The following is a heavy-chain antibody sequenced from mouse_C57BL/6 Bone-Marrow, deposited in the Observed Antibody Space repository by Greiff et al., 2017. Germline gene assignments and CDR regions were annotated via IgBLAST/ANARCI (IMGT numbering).Heavy chain of an antibody. CDR1: GYTFTSYW. CDR3: ARWYYGSSYGCAY. V-gene: IGHV1-69*01. Sequence: VQLQQPGAELVMPGASVKLSCKASGYTFTSYWMHWVKQRPGQGLEWIGEIDPSDSYTNYTQKFKGKSTLTVDKSSSTAYMQLSSLTSEDSAVYYCARWYYGSSYGCAYWGQGTRV. CDR2: IDPSDSYT. D-gene: IGHD1-1*01. J-gene: IGHJ3*01.